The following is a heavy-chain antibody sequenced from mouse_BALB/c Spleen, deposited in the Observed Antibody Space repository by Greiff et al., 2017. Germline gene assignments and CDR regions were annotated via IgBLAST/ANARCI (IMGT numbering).Heavy chain of an antibody. Sequence: VMLVESGPGLVAPSQSLSITCTVSGFSLTGYGVNWVRQPPGKGLEWLGMIWGDGSTDYNSALKSRLSISKDNSKSQVFLKMNSLQTDDTARYYCAREGIYDGYGFAYWGQGTLVTVSA. D-gene: IGHD2-3*01. CDR3: AREGIYDGYGFAY. J-gene: IGHJ3*01. CDR1: GFSLTGYG. CDR2: IWGDGST. V-gene: IGHV2-6-7*01.